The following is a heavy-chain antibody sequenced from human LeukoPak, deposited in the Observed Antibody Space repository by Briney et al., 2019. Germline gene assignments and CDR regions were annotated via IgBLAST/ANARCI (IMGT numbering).Heavy chain of an antibody. CDR2: IKQDGSEK. CDR1: EFSFSNFW. D-gene: IGHD6-13*01. Sequence: QAGGSLRLSCSASEFSFSNFWMSWVRQAPGKGPEWVANIKQDGSEKYYVDSVTGRFTISRDNAKNSLYLQMNSLRAEDTAVYYCARAEEAEYSSSWYPDPFDIWGQGTMVTVSS. J-gene: IGHJ3*02. V-gene: IGHV3-7*01. CDR3: ARAEEAEYSSSWYPDPFDI.